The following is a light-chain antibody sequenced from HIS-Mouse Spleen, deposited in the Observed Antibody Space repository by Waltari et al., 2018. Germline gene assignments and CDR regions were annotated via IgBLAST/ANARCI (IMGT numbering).Light chain of an antibody. CDR1: ALPKKS. CDR2: EDS. CDR3: YSTDSSGNHRV. V-gene: IGLV3-10*01. J-gene: IGLJ2*01. Sequence: SYELTQPPSVSVSPGQTARITCSGDALPKKSAYWYQQKSGQAPVLVIYEDSKRPSGITERFSGSSAGTMATLTISGAQVEDEADYYCYSTDSSGNHRVFGGGTKLTVL.